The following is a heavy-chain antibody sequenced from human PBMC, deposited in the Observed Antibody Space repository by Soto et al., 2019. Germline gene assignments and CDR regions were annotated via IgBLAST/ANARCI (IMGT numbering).Heavy chain of an antibody. CDR3: AILMVRGGRDSVPETIASPRV. V-gene: IGHV3-48*01. CDR1: GFTFSSYS. D-gene: IGHD2-21*01. Sequence: GGSLRLSCAASGFTFSSYSMNWVRQAPGKGLEWVSYISSSSSTIYYADSVKGRFTISRDNAKNTVFLQMDGLWADDTAVYYCAILMVRGGRDSVPETIASPRVWGQGTTVTVSS. CDR2: ISSSSSTI. J-gene: IGHJ6*02.